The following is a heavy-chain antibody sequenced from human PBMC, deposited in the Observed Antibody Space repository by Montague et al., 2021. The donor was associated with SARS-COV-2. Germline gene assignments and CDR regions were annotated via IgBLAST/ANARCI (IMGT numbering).Heavy chain of an antibody. Sequence: SETLSLTCTVSGGSISSSSYYWGWIRQPPGKGLEWIGSVYYSGSTYYNPSLKSRVTISVDTSQNQFSLKLSSVTAADTSVYYCANDASLRFEILIGPRHYYCGMDVWGQGTTVTVSS. CDR3: ANDASLRFEILIGPRHYYCGMDV. D-gene: IGHD3-9*01. J-gene: IGHJ6*02. CDR1: GGSISSSSYY. V-gene: IGHV4-39*07. CDR2: VYYSGST.